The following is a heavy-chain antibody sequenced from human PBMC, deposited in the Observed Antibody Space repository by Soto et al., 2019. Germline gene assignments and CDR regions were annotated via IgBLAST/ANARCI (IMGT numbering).Heavy chain of an antibody. CDR2: SSAYNGNT. CDR1: GYTFTSYG. Sequence: QVQLVQSGAEVKKPGASVKVSCKASGYTFTSYGISWVRQATGQGGEWMGWSSAYNGNTNYAQKLQGRVTMTTDTPTSTDEMELRSLRSDDTAVYYCAIDQSGNWNLVFPLDYLGQGTLVTVSS. CDR3: AIDQSGNWNLVFPLDY. V-gene: IGHV1-18*01. D-gene: IGHD1-7*01. J-gene: IGHJ4*02.